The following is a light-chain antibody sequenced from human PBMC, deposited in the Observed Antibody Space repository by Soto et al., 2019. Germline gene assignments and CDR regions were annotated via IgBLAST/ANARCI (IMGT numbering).Light chain of an antibody. CDR3: QQYGSLPIS. CDR1: QSVSSSY. J-gene: IGKJ5*01. Sequence: EIVLTQSPGTLSLSPEERATLSCRASQSVSSSYLAWYQPKPGQAPMLLIYGTSSRATGIPDRFSGSGSGTDFTLTISRVAPEDFAVYYCQQYGSLPISFGQGTLLEIK. CDR2: GTS. V-gene: IGKV3-20*01.